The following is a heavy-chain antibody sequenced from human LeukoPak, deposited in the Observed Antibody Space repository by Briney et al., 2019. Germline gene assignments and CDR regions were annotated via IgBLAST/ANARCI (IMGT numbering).Heavy chain of an antibody. V-gene: IGHV3-53*01. CDR3: ARVASNYYGMDV. D-gene: IGHD6-6*01. J-gene: IGHJ6*02. CDR1: GFTVSSNY. Sequence: GGSLRLSCAASGFTVSSNYMNWVRQAPGKGLERVSIIYSSGATYYADSVKGRFTISRDNSTNTLYLQMNSLRAEDTALYYCARVASNYYGMDVWGQGTTVTVSS. CDR2: IYSSGAT.